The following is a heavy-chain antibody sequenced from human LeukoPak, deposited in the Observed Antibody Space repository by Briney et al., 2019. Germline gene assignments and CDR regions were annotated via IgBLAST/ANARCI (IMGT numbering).Heavy chain of an antibody. CDR3: SRENGAFSPFGY. CDR1: GGSISSGGYY. Sequence: SETLSLTCTVSGGSISSGGYYWSWIRQHPGKGLEWIGYIYYSGSTYYNPSLKSRVTISVDTSKNHLSLNLTSVTAADTAVYYCSRENGAFSPFGYWGQGTLVTVPS. V-gene: IGHV4-31*03. CDR2: IYYSGST. J-gene: IGHJ4*02. D-gene: IGHD2-8*01.